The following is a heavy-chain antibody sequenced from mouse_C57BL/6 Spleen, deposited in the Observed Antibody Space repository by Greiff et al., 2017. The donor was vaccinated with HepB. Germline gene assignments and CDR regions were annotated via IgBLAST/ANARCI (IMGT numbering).Heavy chain of an antibody. J-gene: IGHJ3*01. D-gene: IGHD2-4*01. CDR2: ISDGGSYT. CDR3: ARDNDYDDPGFAY. V-gene: IGHV5-4*01. Sequence: EVQLVESGGGLVKPGGSLKLSCAASGFTFSSYAMSWVRQTPEKRLEWVATISDGGSYTYYPDNVKGRFTISRDNAKNNLYLQMSHLKSEDTAMYYCARDNDYDDPGFAYWGQGTLVTVSA. CDR1: GFTFSSYA.